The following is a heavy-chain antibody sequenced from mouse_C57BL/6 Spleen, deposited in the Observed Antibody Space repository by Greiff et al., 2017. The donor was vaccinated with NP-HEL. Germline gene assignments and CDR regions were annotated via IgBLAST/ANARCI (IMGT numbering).Heavy chain of an antibody. CDR3: ARHRDYDY. CDR2: ISSGGSYT. V-gene: IGHV5-6*02. Sequence: EVMLVESGGDLVKPGGSLKLSCAASGFTFSSYGMSWVRQTPDKRLEWVATISSGGSYTYYPDSVKGRFTISRDNAKNTLYLQMSSLKSEDTAMYYYARHRDYDYWGQGTTLTVSS. D-gene: IGHD2-4*01. J-gene: IGHJ2*01. CDR1: GFTFSSYG.